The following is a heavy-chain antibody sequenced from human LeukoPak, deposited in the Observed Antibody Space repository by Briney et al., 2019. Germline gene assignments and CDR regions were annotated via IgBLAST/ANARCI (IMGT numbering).Heavy chain of an antibody. CDR2: ISGSGGST. D-gene: IGHD5-12*01. Sequence: PGGTLRLSCAASGFTFSSYGMSWVRQAPGKGLEWVSAISGSGGSTYYADSVKGRFTISRDNSKNTLYLQMNSLRPEDTAVYYCARARPSMWIDYWGQGTLVTASS. J-gene: IGHJ4*02. CDR3: ARARPSMWIDY. V-gene: IGHV3-23*01. CDR1: GFTFSSYG.